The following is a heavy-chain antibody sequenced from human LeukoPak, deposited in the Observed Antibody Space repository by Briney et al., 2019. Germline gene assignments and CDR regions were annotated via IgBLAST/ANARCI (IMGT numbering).Heavy chain of an antibody. CDR3: ARGFVLGAAKNYFDY. D-gene: IGHD2-21*02. J-gene: IGHJ4*02. CDR1: GFTFTNYA. CDR2: ISYDETNK. Sequence: GGSLRLSCAASGFTFTNYALHWVRQAPGKGLEWVAVISYDETNKYYADSVKGRFTISRGNSKNTLSLQMNSLRAEDTALYYCARGFVLGAAKNYFDYWGQGALVTVSS. V-gene: IGHV3-30-3*01.